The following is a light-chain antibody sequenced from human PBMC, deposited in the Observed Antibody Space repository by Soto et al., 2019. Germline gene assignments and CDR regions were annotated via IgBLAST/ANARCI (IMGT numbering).Light chain of an antibody. Sequence: QLVLTQSPSASASLGASVKLTCTLSSGHTRYAIAWHQQQPEKGPRYLMNLNSDGSHSKGDGIPDRFSGSSSGAERYLTISSLQSDDEADYYCQTWGTGIRVFGGGTKLTVL. CDR3: QTWGTGIRV. J-gene: IGLJ3*02. V-gene: IGLV4-69*01. CDR1: SGHTRYA. CDR2: LNSDGSH.